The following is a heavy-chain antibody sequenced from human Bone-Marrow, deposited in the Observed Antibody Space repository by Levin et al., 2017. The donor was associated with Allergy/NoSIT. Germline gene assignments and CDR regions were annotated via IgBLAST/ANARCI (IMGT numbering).Heavy chain of an antibody. D-gene: IGHD3-10*01. Sequence: PGESLKISCAASGFTVSSNYMSWVRQAPGKGPEWVSVIYSCGSTYYADSVKGRFTISRDNSKNTLYLQMNSLRAEDTAVYYCARGWFGELLSHWGQGALVTVSS. CDR1: GFTVSSNY. V-gene: IGHV3-53*01. CDR2: IYSCGST. J-gene: IGHJ4*02. CDR3: ARGWFGELLSH.